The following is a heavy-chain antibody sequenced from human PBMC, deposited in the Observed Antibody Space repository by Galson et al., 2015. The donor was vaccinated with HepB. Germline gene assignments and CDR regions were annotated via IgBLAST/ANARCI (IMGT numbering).Heavy chain of an antibody. V-gene: IGHV4-30-4*07. J-gene: IGHJ2*01. CDR3: ARALGANWGSSQGWVGWYFDL. CDR1: GGSISSGGYS. Sequence: TLSLTCAVSGGSISSGGYSWSWIRQPPGKGLEWIGYIYYSGSTYYNPSLKSRVTISVDTSKNQFSLKLSSVTAADTAVYYCARALGANWGSSQGWVGWYFDLWGRGTLVTVSS. D-gene: IGHD7-27*01. CDR2: IYYSGST.